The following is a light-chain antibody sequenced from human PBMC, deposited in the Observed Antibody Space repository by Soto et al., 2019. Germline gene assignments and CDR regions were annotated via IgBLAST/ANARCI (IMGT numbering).Light chain of an antibody. V-gene: IGLV2-8*01. J-gene: IGLJ2*01. Sequence: QSALTQPPSASESPGQSVTISCTGTSSDVGTYNFVSWYQQHPGKAPKVMIYEVNKRPSGVPDRFSGSKSGNTASLTVSGLQAEDEADYYCSSFSGSNNAVIFGGGIKLTVL. CDR2: EVN. CDR3: SSFSGSNNAVI. CDR1: SSDVGTYNF.